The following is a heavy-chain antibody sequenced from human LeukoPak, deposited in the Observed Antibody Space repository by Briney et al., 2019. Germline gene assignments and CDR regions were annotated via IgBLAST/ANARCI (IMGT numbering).Heavy chain of an antibody. CDR3: ARGSESYDYYSYGMDV. V-gene: IGHV3-33*01. D-gene: IGHD5-12*01. CDR1: GFSFSAYG. J-gene: IGHJ6*04. Sequence: GGSLRLSCAASGFSFSAYGMHWVRQAPGKGLEWVALIWDDGNNKDYADSVKGRFTISRDNSKNTLYLQMNSLRAADTAVYYCARGSESYDYYSYGMDVWGKGTTVTVS. CDR2: IWDDGNNK.